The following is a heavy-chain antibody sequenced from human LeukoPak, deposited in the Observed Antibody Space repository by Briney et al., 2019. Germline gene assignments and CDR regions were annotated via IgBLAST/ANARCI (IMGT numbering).Heavy chain of an antibody. D-gene: IGHD3-10*01. J-gene: IGHJ4*02. CDR1: GYTFTSYD. V-gene: IGHV1-8*03. CDR3: ARATKVSTMVRGLFDY. Sequence: ASVKVSCKASGYTFTSYDINWVRQATGQGLEWMGWMNPNSGNTGYAQKFQGRVTITRNTSISTAYMELSSLRSEDTAVYYCARATKVSTMVRGLFDYWGQGTLVTVSS. CDR2: MNPNSGNT.